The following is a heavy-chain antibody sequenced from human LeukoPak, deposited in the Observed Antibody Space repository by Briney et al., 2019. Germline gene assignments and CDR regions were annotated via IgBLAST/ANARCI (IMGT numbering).Heavy chain of an antibody. Sequence: SVNVSFKASGGTFSSYAISWVRQAPGQGLEWMGGIIPIFGTANYAQKFQGRVTITADESTSTAYMELSSLRSEDTAVYYCAGGITFGGVIATYTDYWGQGTLVTVSS. CDR3: AGGITFGGVIATYTDY. J-gene: IGHJ4*02. CDR1: GGTFSSYA. D-gene: IGHD3-16*02. V-gene: IGHV1-69*01. CDR2: IIPIFGTA.